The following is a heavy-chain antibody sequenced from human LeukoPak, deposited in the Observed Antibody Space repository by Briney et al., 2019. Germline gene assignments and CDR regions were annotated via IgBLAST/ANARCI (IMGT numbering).Heavy chain of an antibody. D-gene: IGHD3-22*01. CDR2: INHSGST. CDR1: GGSFSGYY. CDR3: AKDLSYYDNTPSPFDY. V-gene: IGHV4-34*01. Sequence: SETLSLTCAVYGGSFSGYYWSWIRQPPGKGLEWIGEINHSGSTNYNPSLKSRVTMSVDTSKNQFSLKLSSVTAADTAVYYCAKDLSYYDNTPSPFDYWGQGTLVTVSS. J-gene: IGHJ4*02.